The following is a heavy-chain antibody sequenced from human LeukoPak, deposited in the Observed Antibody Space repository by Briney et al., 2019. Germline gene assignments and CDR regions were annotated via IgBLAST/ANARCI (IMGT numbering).Heavy chain of an antibody. V-gene: IGHV1-2*06. Sequence: EASVKVSCKASGYTFTGYHMHWVRQAPGQGLEWMGRINPNSGGTNYAQKFQGRVTMTRDTSISTAYMELSRLRSGDTAVYYCARGRLAGYCSGGSCFKPDYWGQGTLVTVSS. CDR1: GYTFTGYH. D-gene: IGHD2-15*01. CDR3: ARGRLAGYCSGGSCFKPDY. J-gene: IGHJ4*02. CDR2: INPNSGGT.